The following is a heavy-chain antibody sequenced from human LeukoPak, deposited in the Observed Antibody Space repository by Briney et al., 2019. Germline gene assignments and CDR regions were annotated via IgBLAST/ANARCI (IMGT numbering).Heavy chain of an antibody. V-gene: IGHV1-69*05. CDR2: IVPMFGIA. Sequence: SVKVSCKASGGTFITYGINWVRQAPGQGLEWMGGIVPMFGIANYAQKFQGRVTITTDESSTTAYMELSSLRSEDTAVYYCAAAAIRDGSNYFDYWGQGTLVPVSS. D-gene: IGHD5-24*01. CDR1: GGTFITYG. J-gene: IGHJ4*02. CDR3: AAAAIRDGSNYFDY.